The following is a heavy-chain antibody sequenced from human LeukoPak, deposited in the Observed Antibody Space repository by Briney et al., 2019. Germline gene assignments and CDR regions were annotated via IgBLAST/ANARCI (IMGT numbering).Heavy chain of an antibody. CDR1: EFTYSSYG. Sequence: GGSLRLSCAASEFTYSSYGMHWVRQAPGKGLEWVAVISYDGSNKYYADSVKGRFTISRDNSKNTLYLQMNSLRAEDTAVYYCARQYISGQWYFDYWGQETLVTVSS. V-gene: IGHV3-30*03. CDR2: ISYDGSNK. CDR3: ARQYISGQWYFDY. D-gene: IGHD5-18*01. J-gene: IGHJ4*02.